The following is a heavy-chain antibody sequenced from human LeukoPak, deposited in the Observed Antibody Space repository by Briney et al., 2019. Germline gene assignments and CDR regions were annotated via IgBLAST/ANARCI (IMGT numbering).Heavy chain of an antibody. CDR3: ARWDYGSGINWFDP. CDR1: GGSISSYY. D-gene: IGHD3-10*01. CDR2: IYYSGST. V-gene: IGHV4-59*01. J-gene: IGHJ5*02. Sequence: PSETLSLTCTVSGGSISSYYWSWIRQPPGKGLEWIGYIYYSGSTNYNPSLKSRVTISVDTSKNQFSLKLSSVTAADTAVYYCARWDYGSGINWFDPWGQGSLVIVSS.